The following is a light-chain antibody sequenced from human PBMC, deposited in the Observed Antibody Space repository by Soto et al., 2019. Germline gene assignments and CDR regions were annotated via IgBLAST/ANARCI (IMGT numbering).Light chain of an antibody. V-gene: IGKV3-20*01. Sequence: EIVLTQSPGTLSLSPGERDTISCLASQSVSSSYLAWYQQKPGQAPKLLIHGASTRATGIPDRVSGSGSGTDFTLTSSRLEPEDFAVYYCQLYGSSPKTFGQGTKVDIK. CDR1: QSVSSSY. CDR3: QLYGSSPKT. J-gene: IGKJ1*01. CDR2: GAS.